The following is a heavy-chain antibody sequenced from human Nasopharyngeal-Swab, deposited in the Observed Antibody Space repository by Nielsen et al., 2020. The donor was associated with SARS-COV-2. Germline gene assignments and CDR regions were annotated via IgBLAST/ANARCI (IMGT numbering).Heavy chain of an antibody. CDR2: IYYSGST. V-gene: IGHV4-31*03. Sequence: SETLSLTCTVSGGSISSGGYYWSWIRQHPGKGLEWIGYIYYSGSTYYNPSLKSRVTLSVDTSKNQFSLKLSSVTAADTAVYYGARLIVATSWYFDLWGRGTLVTVSS. D-gene: IGHD5-12*01. J-gene: IGHJ2*01. CDR1: GGSISSGGYY. CDR3: ARLIVATSWYFDL.